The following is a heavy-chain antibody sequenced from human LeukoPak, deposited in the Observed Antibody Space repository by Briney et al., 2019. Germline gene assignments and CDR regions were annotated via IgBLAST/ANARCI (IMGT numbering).Heavy chain of an antibody. CDR3: ARAGGAWSTTHYYYYMDV. D-gene: IGHD1-1*01. V-gene: IGHV3-30*01. CDR1: GFPFSGYP. Sequence: GGSLRLSCAASGFPFSGYPMYWVRQGPGKGLEWVAFISYVEGDVLYADTVKGRFTISRDDSKNTLYLQMNSLRPEDSAVFYCARAGGAWSTTHYYYYMDVWGNGTTVTVSS. J-gene: IGHJ6*03. CDR2: ISYVEGDV.